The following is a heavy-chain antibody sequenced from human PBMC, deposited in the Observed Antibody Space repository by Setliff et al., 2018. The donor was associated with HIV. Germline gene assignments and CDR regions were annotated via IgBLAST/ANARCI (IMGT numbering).Heavy chain of an antibody. D-gene: IGHD6-19*01. V-gene: IGHV1-2*02. CDR1: GYTFTEYF. CDR3: ARKYTGGPLDY. CDR2: ISPNNGDT. Sequence: ASVKVSCKASGYTFTEYFMHWVRQAPGQGLEWMGWISPNNGDTNIPQTFQGRVTMTTDTSTSTAYMELRSLRSDDTAMYYCARKYTGGPLDYWGQGTLVTVSS. J-gene: IGHJ4*02.